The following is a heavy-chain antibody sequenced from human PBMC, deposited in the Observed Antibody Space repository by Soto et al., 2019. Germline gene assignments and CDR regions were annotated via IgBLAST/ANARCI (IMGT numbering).Heavy chain of an antibody. CDR2: VSSGSTYT. Sequence: GGSLRLSCVASGFSFRDYYVIWIRQAPGKGLEWVSYVSSGSTYTNYAESVKGRFTISRDDAKNSLFLQMNSLRVEDTAVYYCAKAQSYYDPSAGFDMWGQGTMVTVSS. V-gene: IGHV3-11*03. CDR3: AKAQSYYDPSAGFDM. J-gene: IGHJ3*02. CDR1: GFSFRDYY. D-gene: IGHD3-22*01.